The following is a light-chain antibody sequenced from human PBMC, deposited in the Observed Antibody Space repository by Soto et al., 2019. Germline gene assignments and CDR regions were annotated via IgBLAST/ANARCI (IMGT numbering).Light chain of an antibody. CDR1: SSNIGNNY. V-gene: IGLV1-51*02. CDR2: EVN. J-gene: IGLJ2*01. CDR3: SSFTTSSTLVV. Sequence: QSVLTQPPSVSAAPGQKVTISCSGSSSNIGNNYVSWYQQLPGTAPKLMIYEVNNRPSGVSSRFSGSKSGNTASLTISGLQTEDEADYYCSSFTTSSTLVVFGGGTKVTVL.